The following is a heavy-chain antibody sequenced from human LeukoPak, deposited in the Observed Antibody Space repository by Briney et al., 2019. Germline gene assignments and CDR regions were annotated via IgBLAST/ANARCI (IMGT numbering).Heavy chain of an antibody. D-gene: IGHD3-10*01. CDR2: INSAGDT. V-gene: IGHV3-13*01. CDR1: GFTFSRFD. J-gene: IGHJ4*02. CDR3: ARDLSPVVRASPMGY. Sequence: GGSLRLSCAASGFTFSRFDMHWVRQTTGKGLEWVSAINSAGDTYYSDSVKGRFTISSDTSKNTLYLQMNSLRAEDTAVYYCARDLSPVVRASPMGYWGQGTPVTVSS.